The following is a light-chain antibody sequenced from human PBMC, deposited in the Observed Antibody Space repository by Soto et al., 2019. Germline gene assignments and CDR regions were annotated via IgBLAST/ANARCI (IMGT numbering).Light chain of an antibody. CDR3: QQYGSSPEIS. V-gene: IGKV3-20*01. J-gene: IGKJ3*01. CDR1: QTISDNY. CDR2: GAS. Sequence: DIVLTQSPGTLSLSPGERATLSCRASQTISDNYLAWYQQKPGQSPRLLISGASIRAPGVPDRFSGSGSETAFTLTISRLEPEDFGFYYCQQYGSSPEISFGPGTKVDIK.